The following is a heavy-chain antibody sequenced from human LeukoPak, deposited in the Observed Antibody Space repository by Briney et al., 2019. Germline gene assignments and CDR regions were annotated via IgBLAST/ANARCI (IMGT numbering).Heavy chain of an antibody. CDR1: GGSISSSGYY. V-gene: IGHV4-39*07. D-gene: IGHD6-19*01. Sequence: PSETLSLTCTLSGGSISSSGYYWGWIRQPPGKGLEWIGSIYYSGSTHYNPSLKSRVTISVNTCKNHCSQKLSSVTAADTAVYYCASFILRTYRSGWFVGYWGQGTPVTVSS. J-gene: IGHJ4*02. CDR3: ASFILRTYRSGWFVGY. CDR2: IYYSGST.